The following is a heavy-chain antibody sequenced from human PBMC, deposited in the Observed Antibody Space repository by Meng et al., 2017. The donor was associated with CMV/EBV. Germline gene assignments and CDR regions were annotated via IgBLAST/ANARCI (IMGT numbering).Heavy chain of an antibody. CDR2: INPSGGST. Sequence: VSVKVSCKASGYTFISYYMHWVRQAPGQGLEWMGIINPSGGSTSYAQKFQGRVTMTRDTSTSTVYMELSSLRSEDTAVYYCASVITIFGVVSHPYGMDVWGQGTAVTVSS. V-gene: IGHV1-46*01. J-gene: IGHJ6*02. CDR3: ASVITIFGVVSHPYGMDV. D-gene: IGHD3-3*01. CDR1: GYTFISYY.